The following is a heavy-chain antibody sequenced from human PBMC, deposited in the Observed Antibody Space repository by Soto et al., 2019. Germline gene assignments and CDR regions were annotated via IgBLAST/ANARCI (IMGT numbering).Heavy chain of an antibody. D-gene: IGHD3-22*01. J-gene: IGHJ4*02. Sequence: PGGSLSVSWAASGLTFSSYAMSWVRQAPGKGLEWVSAISGSGGSTYYAESVKGRFTISRDHSKNTLYLQMNSLRAEDRAVYYCAKDVITMIVVVSTEASFDYWGQGTLVTVSS. CDR2: ISGSGGST. CDR1: GLTFSSYA. CDR3: AKDVITMIVVVSTEASFDY. V-gene: IGHV3-23*01.